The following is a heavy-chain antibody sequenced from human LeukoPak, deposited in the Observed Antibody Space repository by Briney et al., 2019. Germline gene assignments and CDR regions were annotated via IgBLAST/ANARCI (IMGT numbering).Heavy chain of an antibody. CDR1: GFIFSNSG. D-gene: IGHD5-18*01. V-gene: IGHV3-33*01. Sequence: GGSLRLSCTVSGFIFSNSGMHWVRRAPGKGLEWVAVVWFDGSKRYYADSVKGRFTISRDNSKNTLHLQMDSLRVEDTAMYICARDFRRYSYGPVDYWGQGTLVTVSS. J-gene: IGHJ4*02. CDR3: ARDFRRYSYGPVDY. CDR2: VWFDGSKR.